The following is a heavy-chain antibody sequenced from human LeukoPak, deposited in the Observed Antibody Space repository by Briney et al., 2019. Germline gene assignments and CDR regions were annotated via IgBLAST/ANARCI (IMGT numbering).Heavy chain of an antibody. J-gene: IGHJ5*02. CDR2: INYSGST. CDR3: ATCLTYCSSTSCYGNWFDP. V-gene: IGHV4-34*01. D-gene: IGHD2-2*01. Sequence: PSETLSLTCAVYGGSISSYYWSWIRQPPGKGLEWIGEINYSGSTNYNPSLKSRVTISVDTSKNQFSLKLSSVTAADTAVYYCATCLTYCSSTSCYGNWFDPWAREPWSPSPQ. CDR1: GGSISSYY.